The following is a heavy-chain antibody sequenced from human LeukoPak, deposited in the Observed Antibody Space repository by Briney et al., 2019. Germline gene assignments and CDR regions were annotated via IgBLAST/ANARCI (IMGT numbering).Heavy chain of an antibody. D-gene: IGHD1-26*01. J-gene: IGHJ4*02. Sequence: GGSLRLSRAASGFTFSSYGMSWVRQAPGKGLEWVSAISGSGGSTYYADSVKGRFTISRDNSKNTLYLQMNSLRAEDTAVFYCAKGRGSYPYYFDYWGQGTLVTVSS. CDR1: GFTFSSYG. CDR3: AKGRGSYPYYFDY. CDR2: ISGSGGST. V-gene: IGHV3-23*01.